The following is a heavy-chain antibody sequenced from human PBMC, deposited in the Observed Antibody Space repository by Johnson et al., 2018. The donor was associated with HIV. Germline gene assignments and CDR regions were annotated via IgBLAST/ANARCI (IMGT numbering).Heavy chain of an antibody. J-gene: IGHJ3*02. D-gene: IGHD3-22*01. V-gene: IGHV3-30*02. CDR1: GFPFSSYG. CDR2: IRYDGSNK. Sequence: VQLVEFGGGVVRPGGSLRLSCAASGFPFSSYGMHWVRQAPGKGLEWVAFIRYDGSNKYYAASVTGRFTIPRDNSKNTLYLQMNSLRAEDTAVYYCGGSYYYDSSGYYARNAFDIWGQGTMVTVSS. CDR3: GGSYYYDSSGYYARNAFDI.